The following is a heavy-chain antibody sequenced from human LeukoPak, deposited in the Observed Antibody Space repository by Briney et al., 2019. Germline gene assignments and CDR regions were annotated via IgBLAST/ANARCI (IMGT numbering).Heavy chain of an antibody. Sequence: PGGSLRLSCAASGFTFSSYAVSWVRQAPGKGLEWVSGISGNGGSTYHADSVMGRFTISRDNSKNTLYLQMNSLRADDTAVYYCAKGLRYNDYWGQGTLVTVSS. CDR3: AKGLRYNDY. V-gene: IGHV3-23*01. D-gene: IGHD1-14*01. J-gene: IGHJ4*02. CDR1: GFTFSSYA. CDR2: ISGNGGST.